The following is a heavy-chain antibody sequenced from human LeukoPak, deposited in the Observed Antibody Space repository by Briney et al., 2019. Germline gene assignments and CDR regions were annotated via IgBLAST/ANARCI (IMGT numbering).Heavy chain of an antibody. V-gene: IGHV4-39*01. CDR3: ARGITMVRGAFNWFDP. D-gene: IGHD3-10*01. CDR2: IYYSGST. J-gene: IGHJ5*02. Sequence: KPSETLSLTCTVSGGSISSSSYYWGWIRQPPGKGLQWIGSIYYSGSTYYNPSLKSRVTISVDTSKNQFSLKLRSVTAADTAVYYCARGITMVRGAFNWFDPWGQGTLVTVSS. CDR1: GGSISSSSYY.